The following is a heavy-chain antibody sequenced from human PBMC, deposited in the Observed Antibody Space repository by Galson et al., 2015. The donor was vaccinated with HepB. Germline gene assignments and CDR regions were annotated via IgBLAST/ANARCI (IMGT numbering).Heavy chain of an antibody. J-gene: IGHJ4*02. CDR2: INWDATTT. Sequence: LRLSCAASGFSFNDYTMHWVRQAPGKGLEWVSLINWDATTTSYTDSVKGRFTVSRDKRRKTLYLQMKGLRSEDSSLYYCAKDLPHWGGLDYWGPGTRVIGSA. D-gene: IGHD2-21*01. CDR3: AKDLPHWGGLDY. CDR1: GFSFNDYT. V-gene: IGHV3-43*01.